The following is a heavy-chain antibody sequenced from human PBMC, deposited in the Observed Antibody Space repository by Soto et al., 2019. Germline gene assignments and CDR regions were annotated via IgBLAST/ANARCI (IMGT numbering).Heavy chain of an antibody. V-gene: IGHV4-39*01. CDR3: ARRSGVWFSIDY. J-gene: IGHJ4*02. Sequence: QLQLQESGPGLVKPSETLSLTCTVSGGSISSSSYYWGWIRQPPGKGLEWIGSIYYSGSTYYNPSPNSRVPISLDTSKNQFPLKLSSVTASDPAVYYCARRSGVWFSIDYWGQGTLVTVSS. D-gene: IGHD3-10*01. CDR2: IYYSGST. CDR1: GGSISSSSYY.